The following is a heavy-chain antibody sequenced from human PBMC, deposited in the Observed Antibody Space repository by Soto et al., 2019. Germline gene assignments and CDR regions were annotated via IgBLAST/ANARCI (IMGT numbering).Heavy chain of an antibody. Sequence: EVQLLESGGGLVQPGGSLRLSCAASGFTFSIYAMSWVRQAPGKGLEWVSVISGSGGRTYYADSMKGRFTMSRDNSKNTLYLQMNSQRAEDTAVSYCAKEVVVASPGRSHYYYYGLDVWGQGTTVTVSS. CDR3: AKEVVVASPGRSHYYYYGLDV. V-gene: IGHV3-23*01. J-gene: IGHJ6*02. CDR1: GFTFSIYA. D-gene: IGHD2-2*01. CDR2: ISGSGGRT.